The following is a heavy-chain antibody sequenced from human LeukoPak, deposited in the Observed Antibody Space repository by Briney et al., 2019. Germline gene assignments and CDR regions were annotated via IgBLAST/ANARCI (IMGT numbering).Heavy chain of an antibody. CDR3: ARRMISRSAFDI. D-gene: IGHD1-14*01. CDR2: INHSGST. Sequence: SETLSLTCAVFGGSFSSYYWTWIRQPPGKGLEWIGEINHSGSTNYNPSLKSRVTISVDTSKNQFSLKLSSVTAADTAVYYCARRMISRSAFDIWGQGTMVTVSS. J-gene: IGHJ3*02. V-gene: IGHV4-34*01. CDR1: GGSFSSYY.